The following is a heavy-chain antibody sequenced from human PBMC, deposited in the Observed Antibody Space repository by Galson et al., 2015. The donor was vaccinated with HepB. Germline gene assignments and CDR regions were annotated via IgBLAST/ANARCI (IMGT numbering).Heavy chain of an antibody. Sequence: SETLSLTCTVSGGSISSYYWSWIRQPPGKGLEWIGYIYSSGSTNYNPSLKSRVTISVDTSKNQFSLKLSSVTAADTAVYYCARAGGYVNYFDYWGQGTLVTVSS. J-gene: IGHJ4*02. CDR2: IYSSGST. CDR3: ARAGGYVNYFDY. V-gene: IGHV4-59*01. CDR1: GGSISSYY. D-gene: IGHD5-12*01.